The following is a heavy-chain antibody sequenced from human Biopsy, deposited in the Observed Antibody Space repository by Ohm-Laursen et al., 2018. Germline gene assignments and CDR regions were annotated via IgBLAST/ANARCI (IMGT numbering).Heavy chain of an antibody. Sequence: SETLSLTCTVSGDSISSYYWSWIRQPPGKGLQWIGYVYYTGSTDYNPPLQSRVTISVDTSKNHLSLRLRSVTPADTAIYYCARDRGYYSDRTVPGYFDLWGRGTLVTVSS. D-gene: IGHD3-22*01. CDR1: GDSISSYY. J-gene: IGHJ2*01. CDR3: ARDRGYYSDRTVPGYFDL. V-gene: IGHV4-59*01. CDR2: VYYTGST.